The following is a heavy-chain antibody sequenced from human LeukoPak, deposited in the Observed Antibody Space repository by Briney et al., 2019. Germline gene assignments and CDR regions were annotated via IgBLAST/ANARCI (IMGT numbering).Heavy chain of an antibody. D-gene: IGHD6-13*01. CDR2: ISGSGTTI. J-gene: IGHJ4*02. V-gene: IGHV3-11*01. CDR3: ARVRIAEVGYYYFDH. Sequence: GGSLRLSCAASGFSYSDYYMSWIRQTPGKGLAWVAYISGSGTTIYYADSVNGRFTISRDNARKSLSLQMNSLTAEDTALYYCARVRIAEVGYYYFDHWGQGTPVTVSS. CDR1: GFSYSDYY.